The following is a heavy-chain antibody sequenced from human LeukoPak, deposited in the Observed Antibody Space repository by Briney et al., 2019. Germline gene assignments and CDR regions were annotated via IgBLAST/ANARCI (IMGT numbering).Heavy chain of an antibody. J-gene: IGHJ4*02. V-gene: IGHV3-48*02. Sequence: GGSLRLSCAASGFTFSSYSMNWVRQAPGKGLEWVSYISSSGSTIYYADSVKGRFTISRDNARNSLFLQMNSLRDAATAVYYCARGPVTPRIYFWGQGTLVTVSS. D-gene: IGHD5-18*01. CDR3: ARGPVTPRIYF. CDR2: ISSSGSTI. CDR1: GFTFSSYS.